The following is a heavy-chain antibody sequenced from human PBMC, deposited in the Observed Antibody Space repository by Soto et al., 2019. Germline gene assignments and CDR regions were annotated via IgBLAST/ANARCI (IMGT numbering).Heavy chain of an antibody. CDR2: INPNSGGT. V-gene: IGHV1-2*04. CDR1: GYTFTGYY. CDR3: ARLPIDYYDSSGYDYAFDI. Sequence: VASVKVSCKASGYTFTGYYMHWVRQAPGQGLEWMGWINPNSGGTNYAQKFQGWVTMTRDTSISTAYMELSRLRSDDTAVYYCARLPIDYYDSSGYDYAFDIWGQGTMVTVSS. J-gene: IGHJ3*02. D-gene: IGHD3-22*01.